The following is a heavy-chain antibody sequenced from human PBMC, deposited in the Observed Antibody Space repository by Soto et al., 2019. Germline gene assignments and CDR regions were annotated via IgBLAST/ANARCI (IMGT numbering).Heavy chain of an antibody. J-gene: IGHJ6*02. CDR1: GFTFSRFS. CDR2: ISYDGSTT. Sequence: PGGSLRLSCAASGFTFSRFSMHWVRQAPGKGLAWVAVISYDGSTTHYAESVKGRFNISRDDSKNTVYLQMNNLRGEDSAVYYCARDHGMFLSYYYYGMDVWGQGTTVTVSS. D-gene: IGHD3-10*02. V-gene: IGHV3-30-3*01. CDR3: ARDHGMFLSYYYYGMDV.